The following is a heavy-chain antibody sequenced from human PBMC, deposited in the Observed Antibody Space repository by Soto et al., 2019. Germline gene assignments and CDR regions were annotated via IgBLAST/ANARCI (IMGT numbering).Heavy chain of an antibody. V-gene: IGHV3-21*01. D-gene: IGHD1-26*01. CDR3: ARVSLLRVHDY. J-gene: IGHJ4*02. CDR1: GFTFSSYS. CDR2: ISSSSSYI. Sequence: EVQLVESGGGLVKPGGSLRLSCAASGFTFSSYSMNWVRQAPGKGLEWVSSISSSSSYIYYADSVKGRFTISRDNAKNALDLQMKSLRAEDTAVYYCARVSLLRVHDYWGQGTLVTVSS.